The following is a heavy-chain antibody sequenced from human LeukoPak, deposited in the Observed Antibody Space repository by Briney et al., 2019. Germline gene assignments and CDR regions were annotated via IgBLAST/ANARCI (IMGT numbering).Heavy chain of an antibody. Sequence: ASVKVSCKASGYTFTSYDINWVRQATGQGLEWMGWMNPNSGNTGYAQKFQGRVTMTRNTSISTAYMELSGLRSEDTAVYYCARLVRGVMRFSAPFDPWGQGTLVTVSS. V-gene: IGHV1-8*01. D-gene: IGHD3-10*01. CDR3: ARLVRGVMRFSAPFDP. CDR1: GYTFTSYD. J-gene: IGHJ5*02. CDR2: MNPNSGNT.